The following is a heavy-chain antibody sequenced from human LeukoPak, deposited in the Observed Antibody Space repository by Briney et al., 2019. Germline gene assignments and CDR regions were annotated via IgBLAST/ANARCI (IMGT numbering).Heavy chain of an antibody. CDR3: AKPGPRTYYFDY. J-gene: IGHJ4*02. V-gene: IGHV3-23*01. CDR2: ISGSGGST. Sequence: GGSLRLSCAASGFTFSSYGMSWVRQAPGKGLEWVSVISGSGGSTYYADSVKGRFIISRDNSKNTLNLQMNSLRAEDTAVYYCAKPGPRTYYFDYWGQGTLVTVSS. D-gene: IGHD1-14*01. CDR1: GFTFSSYG.